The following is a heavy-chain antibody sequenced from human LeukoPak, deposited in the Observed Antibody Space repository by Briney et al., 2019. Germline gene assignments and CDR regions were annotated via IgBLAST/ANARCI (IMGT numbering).Heavy chain of an antibody. CDR3: ARERYSYASYYYYYGMDV. J-gene: IGHJ6*02. D-gene: IGHD5-18*01. CDR2: INHSGST. CDR1: GGSFSGYY. Sequence: SETLSLTCAVYGGSFSGYYWSWIRQPPGKGLECIGEINHSGSTNYNPSLKSRVTISVDTSKNQFSLKLSSVTAADTAVYYCARERYSYASYYYYYGMDVWGQGTTVTVSS. V-gene: IGHV4-34*01.